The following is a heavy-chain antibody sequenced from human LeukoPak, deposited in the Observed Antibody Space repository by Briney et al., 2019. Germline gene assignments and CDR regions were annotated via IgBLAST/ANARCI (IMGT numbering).Heavy chain of an antibody. Sequence: KPSETLSLTCTVSGGSISSYYWNWIRQPAGKGLEWIGRIYSSGSTNYNPSLKSRVTISVDTSKNQFSLKLSSVTAADTAVYYCAARYSSSSAFDYWGQGTLVTVSS. CDR2: IYSSGST. V-gene: IGHV4-4*07. CDR3: AARYSSSSAFDY. J-gene: IGHJ4*02. CDR1: GGSISSYY. D-gene: IGHD6-6*01.